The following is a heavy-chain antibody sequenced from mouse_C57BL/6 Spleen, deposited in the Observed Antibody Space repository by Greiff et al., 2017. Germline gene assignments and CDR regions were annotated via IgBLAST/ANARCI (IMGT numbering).Heavy chain of an antibody. J-gene: IGHJ2*01. CDR2: IYPGGGYT. CDR1: GYTFTNYW. CDR3: ARDGDYGSTLDY. D-gene: IGHD1-1*01. V-gene: IGHV1-63*01. Sequence: VQLQQSGAELVRPGTSVKMSCKASGYTFTNYWIGWAKQRPGHGLEWIGDIYPGGGYTNYNEKLKGKATLTADKSSSTAYMQFSSLTSEDSAIYYCARDGDYGSTLDYWGQGTTLTVSS.